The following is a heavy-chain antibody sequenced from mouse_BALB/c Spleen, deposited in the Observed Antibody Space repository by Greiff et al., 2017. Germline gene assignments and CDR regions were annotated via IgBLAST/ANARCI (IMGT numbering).Heavy chain of an antibody. Sequence: EVQGVESGGGLVKPGGSLKLSCAASGFTFSSYAMSWVRQSPEKRLEWVAEISSGGSYTYYPDTVTGRFTISRDNAKNTLYLEMSSLRSEDTAMYYCARDGGDYAMDYWGQGTSVTVSS. CDR2: ISSGGSYT. V-gene: IGHV5-9-4*01. J-gene: IGHJ4*01. CDR1: GFTFSSYA. CDR3: ARDGGDYAMDY.